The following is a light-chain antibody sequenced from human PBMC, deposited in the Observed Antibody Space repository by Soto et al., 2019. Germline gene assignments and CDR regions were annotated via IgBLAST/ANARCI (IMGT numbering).Light chain of an antibody. CDR2: ATG. Sequence: DIPLTQSPSFLSASVGDRVTITCRASQGIPNYVAWYQQKPGKAPNVLIFATGTLQSGVPSRFSGSRSGTRFTLTISSLQPEDVATYYCQHLALQSPLTFGGGTKVEVK. CDR3: QHLALQSPLT. CDR1: QGIPNY. J-gene: IGKJ4*01. V-gene: IGKV1-9*01.